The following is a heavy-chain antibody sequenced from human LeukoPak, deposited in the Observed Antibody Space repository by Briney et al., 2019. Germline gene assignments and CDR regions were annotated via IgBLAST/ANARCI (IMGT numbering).Heavy chain of an antibody. CDR2: IVPIFGTA. CDR1: GYTFTSYY. Sequence: GASVKVSCKASGYTFTSYYMHWVRQAPGQGLEWMGGIVPIFGTANYAQKFQGRVTITADESTSTAYMELSSLRSEDTAVYYCARAILPTSQYYYYYMDVWGKGTTVTISS. CDR3: ARAILPTSQYYYYYMDV. J-gene: IGHJ6*03. V-gene: IGHV1-69*13.